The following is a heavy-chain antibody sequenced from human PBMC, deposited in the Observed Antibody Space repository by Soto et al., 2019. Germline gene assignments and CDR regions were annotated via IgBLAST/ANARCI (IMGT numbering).Heavy chain of an antibody. V-gene: IGHV3-53*01. CDR1: GFTVSNNY. CDR2: IYSGGYT. Sequence: EVQLVESGGGLIQPGGSLRLSCAVSGFTVSNNYMSWVRQAPGKGLEGVSVIYSGGYTAYGDSVKGRFTISRDNSKNTLYLEMKSVRARAPAGDFCGAHPGGGGYWGQGTLVTVSS. J-gene: IGHJ4*02. CDR3: GAHPGGGGY. D-gene: IGHD3-10*01.